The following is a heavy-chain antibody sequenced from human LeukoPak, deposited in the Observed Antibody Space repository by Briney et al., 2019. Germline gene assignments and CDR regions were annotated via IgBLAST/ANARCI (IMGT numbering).Heavy chain of an antibody. CDR2: IYYSGST. D-gene: IGHD3-9*01. V-gene: IGHV4-30-4*01. CDR1: GGSFSGYY. CDR3: ARVLRYFDWLFIDY. Sequence: PSETLSLTCAVYGGSFSGYYWSWIRQPPGKGLEWIGYIYYSGSTYYNPSLKSRVTISVDTSKNQFSLKLSSVTAADTAVYYCARVLRYFDWLFIDYWGQGTLVTVSS. J-gene: IGHJ4*02.